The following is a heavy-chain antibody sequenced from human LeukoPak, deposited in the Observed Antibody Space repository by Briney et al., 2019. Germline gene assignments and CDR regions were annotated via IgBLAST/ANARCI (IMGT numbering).Heavy chain of an antibody. CDR1: GGSFSGYY. CDR2: INHSGST. V-gene: IGHV4-34*01. D-gene: IGHD3-22*01. J-gene: IGHJ4*02. Sequence: SETLSLTCAVYGGSFSGYYWSWLRQPPGKGLEWIGEINHSGSTNYNPSLKSRVTISVDTSKNQFSLKLSSVTAADTAVYCCARPRRYYDRQWFDYWGQGTLVTVSS. CDR3: ARPRRYYDRQWFDY.